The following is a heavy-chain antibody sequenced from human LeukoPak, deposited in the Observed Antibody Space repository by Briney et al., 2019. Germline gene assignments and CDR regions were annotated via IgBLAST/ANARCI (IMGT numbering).Heavy chain of an antibody. V-gene: IGHV1-24*01. CDR2: FDPEDGET. CDR1: GYTLTELS. CDR3: ATKITHLPATASPSYYYYGMDV. D-gene: IGHD2-2*01. Sequence: ASVKVSCKVSGYTLTELSMHWVRQAPGKGLEWMGGFDPEDGETIYAQKFQGRVTMTEDTSTDTAYMELSSLRSEDTAVYYCATKITHLPATASPSYYYYGMDVWGQGTTVIVSS. J-gene: IGHJ6*02.